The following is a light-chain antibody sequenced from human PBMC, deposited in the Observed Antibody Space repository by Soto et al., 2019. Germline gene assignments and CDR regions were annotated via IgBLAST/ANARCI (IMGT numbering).Light chain of an antibody. CDR1: SSDVGGYNY. Sequence: QSVLTQPASVSVSPGQSITISCTGTSSDVGGYNYVSWYQQHPGKAPKLMIYEVSNWPSGVSDRFSGSKSGNTASLTISGLQAEDEADYYCGSYTSSRIYVFGAGTKVTVL. CDR2: EVS. J-gene: IGLJ1*01. CDR3: GSYTSSRIYV. V-gene: IGLV2-14*01.